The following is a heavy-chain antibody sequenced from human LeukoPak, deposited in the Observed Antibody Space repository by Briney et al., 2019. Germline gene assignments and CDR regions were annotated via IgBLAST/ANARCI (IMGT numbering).Heavy chain of an antibody. Sequence: ASVKVSCKASGYTFTSYDINWVRQATGQGLEWMGWMNPNSGNTGYAQKFQGRVTMTRNTSISTGYMELSSLRSEDTAVYYCASQLVGFSWIGRYYYYGMDVWGQGTTVTVSS. CDR1: GYTFTSYD. CDR3: ASQLVGFSWIGRYYYYGMDV. CDR2: MNPNSGNT. V-gene: IGHV1-8*01. J-gene: IGHJ6*02. D-gene: IGHD6-13*01.